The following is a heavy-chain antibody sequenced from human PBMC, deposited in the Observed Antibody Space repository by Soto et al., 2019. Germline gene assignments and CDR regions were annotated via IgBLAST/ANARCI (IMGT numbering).Heavy chain of an antibody. CDR1: GGSISSSSYY. CDR3: ARSLGQYYYDSSGYYYPGAAFDI. D-gene: IGHD3-22*01. V-gene: IGHV4-39*01. Sequence: SETLSLTCTVSGGSISSSSYYWGWIRQPPGKGLEWIGSIYYSGSTYYNPSLKSRVTISVDTSKNPFSLKLSSVTAADTAVYYCARSLGQYYYDSSGYYYPGAAFDIWGQGTMVTVS. CDR2: IYYSGST. J-gene: IGHJ3*02.